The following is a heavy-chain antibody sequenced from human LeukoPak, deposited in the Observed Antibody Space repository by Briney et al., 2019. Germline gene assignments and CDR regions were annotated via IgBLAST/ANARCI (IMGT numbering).Heavy chain of an antibody. CDR1: GYSFTNYA. CDR3: AREHDILTKFSFDF. D-gene: IGHD3-9*01. CDR2: VNGGDGNT. Sequence: ASVKVSCKASGYSFTNYAIFWVRQAPGQRLEYMGWVNGGDGNTKYPQKFQGRVTFTRDTSANTAYMELTSLRSEDTAVYYCAREHDILTKFSFDFWGQGTLVTVPS. V-gene: IGHV1-3*01. J-gene: IGHJ4*02.